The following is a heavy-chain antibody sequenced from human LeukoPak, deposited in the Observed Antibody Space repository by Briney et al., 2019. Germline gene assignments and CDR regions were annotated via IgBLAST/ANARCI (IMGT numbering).Heavy chain of an antibody. CDR3: ARTITMIVVDPGLGAFDI. D-gene: IGHD3-22*01. CDR2: IYYSGST. Sequence: SETLSLTCTVSGGSISSSSYYWGWIRQPPGTGLEWIGSIYYSGSTYYNPSLKSRVTISVDTSKNQFSLKLSSVTAADTAVYYCARTITMIVVDPGLGAFDIWGQGTMVTVSS. CDR1: GGSISSSSYY. V-gene: IGHV4-39*07. J-gene: IGHJ3*02.